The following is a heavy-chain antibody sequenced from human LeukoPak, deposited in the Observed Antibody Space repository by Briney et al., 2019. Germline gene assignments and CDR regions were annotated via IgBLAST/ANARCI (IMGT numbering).Heavy chain of an antibody. D-gene: IGHD3-9*01. J-gene: IGHJ4*02. CDR1: GYTFTSYD. V-gene: IGHV1-8*01. CDR2: VNPNSGNT. CDR3: ARVTYYHILTGSYSGGDFDH. Sequence: ASVKVSCKASGYTFTSYDINWVRQATGQGLEWVGWVNPNSGNTGYAQNFQGRVTMTRDTSTSTAYMELSSLRSEDTAVYYCARVTYYHILTGSYSGGDFDHWGQGTLVTVSS.